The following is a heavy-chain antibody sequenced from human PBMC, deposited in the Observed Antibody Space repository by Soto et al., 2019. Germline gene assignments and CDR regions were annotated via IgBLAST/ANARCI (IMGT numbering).Heavy chain of an antibody. Sequence: ASVKVSCKASGYTFTSYYMHWVRQAPGQGLEWKGKINPSGGSTSYAQKFQGRVTMTRDTSTSTVYMELSSLRSEDTAVYYCARSYDSRGPDYWGQGTLVTVSS. CDR3: ARSYDSRGPDY. CDR1: GYTFTSYY. V-gene: IGHV1-46*01. D-gene: IGHD3-22*01. J-gene: IGHJ4*02. CDR2: INPSGGST.